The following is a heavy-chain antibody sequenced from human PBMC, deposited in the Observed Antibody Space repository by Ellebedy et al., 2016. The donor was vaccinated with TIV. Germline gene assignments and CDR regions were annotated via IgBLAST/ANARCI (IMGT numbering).Heavy chain of an antibody. V-gene: IGHV3-30-3*01. CDR1: GLTFSSYP. Sequence: GESLKISCTVSGLTFSSYPIHWVRLAPGKGLEWVTLISYDGTTKYNADSVRGRFTISRDNSKNTLYLQMNNLRAEDTAVYYCARDSGRRRSWDNDYWGQGTLVTVSS. D-gene: IGHD3-10*01. J-gene: IGHJ4*02. CDR3: ARDSGRRRSWDNDY. CDR2: ISYDGTTK.